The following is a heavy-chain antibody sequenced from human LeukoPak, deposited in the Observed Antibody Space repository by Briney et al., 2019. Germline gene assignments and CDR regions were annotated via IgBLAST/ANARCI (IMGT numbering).Heavy chain of an antibody. CDR1: GFTFSSYS. J-gene: IGHJ4*02. D-gene: IGHD2-2*01. Sequence: GGSLRLSCAASGFTFSSYSMNWVRQAPGKGLEWVPYISSGSSIIYYADSVKGRFTISRDNAKNSLYLQMNSLRAEDTAVYYCAGDYCSTTSCRFDYWGQGTLVTVSS. CDR3: AGDYCSTTSCRFDY. V-gene: IGHV3-48*01. CDR2: ISSGSSII.